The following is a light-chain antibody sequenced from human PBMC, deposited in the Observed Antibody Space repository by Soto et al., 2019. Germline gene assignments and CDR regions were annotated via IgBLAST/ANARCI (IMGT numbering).Light chain of an antibody. J-gene: IGLJ1*01. Sequence: QSVLTQPPSASGSPGQSVTISCTGTSSDVGGYNYVSWYQQHPGKAPKLMIYEVTRRPSGAPDRFSGSKSGNTASLTVSGLQAEDEADYYCSSYAGSNKRVFGTGTKVTV. CDR1: SSDVGGYNY. CDR2: EVT. CDR3: SSYAGSNKRV. V-gene: IGLV2-8*01.